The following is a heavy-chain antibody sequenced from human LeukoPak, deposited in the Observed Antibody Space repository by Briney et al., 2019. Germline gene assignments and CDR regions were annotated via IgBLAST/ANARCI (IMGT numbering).Heavy chain of an antibody. CDR2: IKQDGSEK. Sequence: GGSLRLSCAASGFTFSSYWMSWVRQAPGKGLEWVANIKQDGSEKYYVDSVKGRFTISRDNAKNSLYLQMNSLRAEDTALYYCARDGGLTYYYDSSGYSVDYWGQGTLVTVSS. D-gene: IGHD3-22*01. CDR3: ARDGGLTYYYDSSGYSVDY. CDR1: GFTFSSYW. V-gene: IGHV3-7*01. J-gene: IGHJ4*02.